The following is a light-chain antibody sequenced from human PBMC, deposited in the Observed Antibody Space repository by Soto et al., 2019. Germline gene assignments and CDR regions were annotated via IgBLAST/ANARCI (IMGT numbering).Light chain of an antibody. CDR1: QRISNY. CDR2: GVS. V-gene: IGKV1-39*01. CDR3: QQSHSTPYT. J-gene: IGKJ2*01. Sequence: DIQMTQSPSSLSASVGDRVTITCRASQRISNYLNWYQQKPWNAPSLLIYGVSSLQSGVPSRFSGSGSGTQFTLTIASVHPEDFATYYCQQSHSTPYTFGQGTKVEI.